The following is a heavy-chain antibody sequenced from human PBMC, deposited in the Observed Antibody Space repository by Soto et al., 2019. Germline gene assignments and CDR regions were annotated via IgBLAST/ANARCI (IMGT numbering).Heavy chain of an antibody. V-gene: IGHV1-3*01. D-gene: IGHD3-3*01. J-gene: IGHJ6*02. CDR1: GYTFTSYA. CDR3: ARSLANYDFWSGPVYYGMDV. Sequence: GASVKVSCKASGYTFTSYAMHWVRQAPGQRLEWMGWINAGNGNTKYSQKFQGRVTITRDTSASTAYMELSSLRSEDTAVYYCARSLANYDFWSGPVYYGMDVWGQGTTVTVSS. CDR2: INAGNGNT.